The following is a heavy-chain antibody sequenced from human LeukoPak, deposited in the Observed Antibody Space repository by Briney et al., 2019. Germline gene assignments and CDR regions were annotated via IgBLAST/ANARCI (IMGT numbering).Heavy chain of an antibody. Sequence: PGGSLRLSCAASGFTFSSYAVSWVRQAPGKGLEWVSAISGSGGSTYYADSVKGRLTISRDNSKNTLYLQMNSLRAEDTAVYYCAKRGPGYSYGAAYYYYGMDVWGQGTTVTVSS. CDR3: AKRGPGYSYGAAYYYYGMDV. CDR1: GFTFSSYA. D-gene: IGHD5-18*01. J-gene: IGHJ6*02. CDR2: ISGSGGST. V-gene: IGHV3-23*01.